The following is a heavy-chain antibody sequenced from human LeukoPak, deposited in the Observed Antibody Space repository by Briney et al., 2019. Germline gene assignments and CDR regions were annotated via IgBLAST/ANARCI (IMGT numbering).Heavy chain of an antibody. D-gene: IGHD1-14*01. J-gene: IGHJ4*02. CDR1: GGSISSSSYY. V-gene: IGHV4-39*07. CDR2: IYYSGST. CDR3: ARTYRGQYFDY. Sequence: SETLSLTCTVSGGSISSSSYYWGWIRQPPGKGLEWIGSIYYSGSTYYNPSLKSRVTISVDTSKNQFSLKLSPVTAADTAVYYCARTYRGQYFDYWGQGTLVTVSS.